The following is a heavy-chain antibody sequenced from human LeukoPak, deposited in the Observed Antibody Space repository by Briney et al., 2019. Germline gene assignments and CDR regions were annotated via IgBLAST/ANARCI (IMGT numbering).Heavy chain of an antibody. CDR2: IYYSGST. CDR3: ARVGDNSGWYLGPAGP. V-gene: IGHV4-39*07. D-gene: IGHD6-19*01. Sequence: PSETLSLTCTVSGGSISSSSYYWGWIRQPPGKGLEWIGSIYYSGSTFYNPSLKSRVTISVDTSKNQFSLKLSSVTAADTAVYFCARVGDNSGWYLGPAGPWGQGTLVTVSS. J-gene: IGHJ5*02. CDR1: GGSISSSSYY.